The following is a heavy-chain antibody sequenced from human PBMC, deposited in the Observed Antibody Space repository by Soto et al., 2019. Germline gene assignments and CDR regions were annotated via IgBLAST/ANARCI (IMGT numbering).Heavy chain of an antibody. Sequence: EVQLLESGGGLVQPGGSLRLSCAASGFTFSSYAMCWVRQAPGKGLEWVSSISSSSSYIHYADSVKGRFTISRDNAKNSVSLQMNSLRAEDTAVYYCARDLGSAGGGYYRYGLDVWGQGTTVTVSS. CDR1: GFTFSSYA. J-gene: IGHJ6*02. V-gene: IGHV3-21*01. CDR2: ISSSSSYI. CDR3: ARDLGSAGGGYYRYGLDV. D-gene: IGHD6-13*01.